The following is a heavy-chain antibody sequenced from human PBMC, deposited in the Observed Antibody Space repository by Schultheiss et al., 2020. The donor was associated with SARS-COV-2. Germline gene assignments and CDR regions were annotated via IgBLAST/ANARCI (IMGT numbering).Heavy chain of an antibody. CDR2: ISSSGSTI. CDR1: GFTFSDYY. CDR3: AREEYSSSWYALGSDY. V-gene: IGHV3-11*04. D-gene: IGHD6-13*01. Sequence: GGSLRLSCAASGFTFSDYYMSWIRQAPGKGLEWVSYISSSGSTIYYADSVKGRFTISRDNAKNSLYLQMNSLRAEDTAVYYCAREEYSSSWYALGSDYWGQGTLVTVSS. J-gene: IGHJ4*02.